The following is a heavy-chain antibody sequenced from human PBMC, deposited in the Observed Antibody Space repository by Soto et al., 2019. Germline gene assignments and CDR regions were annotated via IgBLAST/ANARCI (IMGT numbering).Heavy chain of an antibody. Sequence: PSETLSLTCTVSGGSISSNYCTWIRQPPGKGLEWTGYVYNSGSTNYNPSLKSRVTISEDTSKSQFSLKVNSMTAADTAVYYCARYRREAVAGYTLDNWGQGILVTVSS. CDR2: VYNSGST. V-gene: IGHV4-59*01. D-gene: IGHD6-13*01. J-gene: IGHJ4*02. CDR3: ARYRREAVAGYTLDN. CDR1: GGSISSNY.